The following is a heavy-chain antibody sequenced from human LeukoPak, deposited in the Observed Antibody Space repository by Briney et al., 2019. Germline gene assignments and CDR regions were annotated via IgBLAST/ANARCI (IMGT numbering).Heavy chain of an antibody. CDR1: GFTFSYHG. CDR3: ARAVDKGTGYYMDF. CDR2: ILYDGSKK. D-gene: IGHD3-22*01. Sequence: GGSLRLSCAASGFTFSYHGVHWVRQAPGKGLEWVASILYDGSKKYYVDSVKSRFTISRHNSKNALSLQMNSLRAEDTAMYYCARAVDKGTGYYMDFWGQGTLVTVSS. J-gene: IGHJ4*02. V-gene: IGHV3-30*02.